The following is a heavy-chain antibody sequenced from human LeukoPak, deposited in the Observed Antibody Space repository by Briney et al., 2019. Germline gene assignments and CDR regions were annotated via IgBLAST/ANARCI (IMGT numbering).Heavy chain of an antibody. D-gene: IGHD3-22*01. CDR2: IISIFGTA. Sequence: SVKVSCKASGGTFSSYAISWVRQAPGQGLEWMGRIISIFGTANYAQKFQGRVTITTDESTSTAYMELSSLRSEDTAVYYCAREYYYDSSGYSDAFDIWGQGTMVTVSS. V-gene: IGHV1-69*05. CDR1: GGTFSSYA. CDR3: AREYYYDSSGYSDAFDI. J-gene: IGHJ3*02.